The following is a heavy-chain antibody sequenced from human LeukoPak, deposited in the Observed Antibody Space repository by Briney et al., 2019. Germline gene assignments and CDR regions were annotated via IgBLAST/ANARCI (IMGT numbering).Heavy chain of an antibody. D-gene: IGHD3-22*01. Sequence: GGSLRLSCEASGFIFSSYGMSWVRQAPGKGLEWVSAISGSGGSTYYADSVKGRFTISRDNSKNTLYLQMNSLRAEDTAVYYCAKARYYYDSSSEDWGQGTLVTVSS. CDR2: ISGSGGST. V-gene: IGHV3-23*01. CDR3: AKARYYYDSSSED. J-gene: IGHJ4*02. CDR1: GFIFSSYG.